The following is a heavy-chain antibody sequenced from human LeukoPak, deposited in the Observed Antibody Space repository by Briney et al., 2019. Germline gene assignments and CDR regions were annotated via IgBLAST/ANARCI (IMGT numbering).Heavy chain of an antibody. D-gene: IGHD6-13*01. J-gene: IGHJ4*02. CDR1: GGSISSSSYY. V-gene: IGHV4-39*01. Sequence: SETLSLTCTVSGGSISSSSYYWGWIRQPPGKGLEWIGSIYYSGSTYYNPSLKSRVTISVDTSKNQFSLKLSSVTAADTAVYYCARRRAAVGYFDYWGQGTLVTVSS. CDR2: IYYSGST. CDR3: ARRRAAVGYFDY.